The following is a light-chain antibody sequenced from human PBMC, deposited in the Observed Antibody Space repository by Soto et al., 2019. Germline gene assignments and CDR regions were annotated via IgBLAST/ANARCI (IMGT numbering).Light chain of an antibody. Sequence: AIRMTQSPSSLSASTGDRVTITCRASQGISSYLAWYQQKPGKAPKLLIYAASTLQSGVPSRFSGSGSGTDFTLTIRCLQSEDFATYYCQQYYSYPRITFGGGTTGDIK. J-gene: IGKJ4*01. CDR2: AAS. CDR1: QGISSY. CDR3: QQYYSYPRIT. V-gene: IGKV1-8*01.